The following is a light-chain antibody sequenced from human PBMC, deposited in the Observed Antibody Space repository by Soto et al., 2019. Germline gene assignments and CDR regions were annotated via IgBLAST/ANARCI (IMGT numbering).Light chain of an antibody. CDR1: QTVTNNY. J-gene: IGKJ4*01. CDR2: DAS. CDR3: QQSSHAPLT. V-gene: IGKV3-20*01. Sequence: EIVLTQSPGTLSLSPGEGATLSCRASQTVTNNYLAWFQQKPGQAPRLLIYDASNRATGIPDRFSGSGSGPDFTPTISRLEPEDFAVYFCQQSSHAPLTSGGGTKVEI.